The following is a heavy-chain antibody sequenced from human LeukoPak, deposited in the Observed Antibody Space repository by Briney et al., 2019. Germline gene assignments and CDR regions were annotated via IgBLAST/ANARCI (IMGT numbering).Heavy chain of an antibody. CDR2: INAGNGNT. V-gene: IGHV1-3*01. CDR1: GYTFTSYA. J-gene: IGHJ6*02. D-gene: IGHD1-26*01. CDR3: ARGFIWEGNYYYGMDV. Sequence: ASVKVSCKASGYTFTSYAMHWVRQAPGQRLEWMGWINAGNGNTKYSQKFQGRVTITRDTSASTAYMELSSLRSEDTAVYYCARGFIWEGNYYYGMDVWGQGTTVTVSS.